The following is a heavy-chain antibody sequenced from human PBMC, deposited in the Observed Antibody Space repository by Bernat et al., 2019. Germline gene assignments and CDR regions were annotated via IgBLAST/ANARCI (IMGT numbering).Heavy chain of an antibody. CDR3: VRRRTDDSSGYFDY. D-gene: IGHD3-22*01. Sequence: EVQLVESGGGLVQPGGSLKLSCAVSGFTFSGAAIHWVRQASGKGLEWVGRIRSKANSYAAAYAGSVKGRFTISRDDSKNTAYLQMNSLQTEDTAVYYCVRRRTDDSSGYFDYWGQGTLVTVSS. J-gene: IGHJ4*02. CDR1: GFTFSGAA. V-gene: IGHV3-73*01. CDR2: IRSKANSYAA.